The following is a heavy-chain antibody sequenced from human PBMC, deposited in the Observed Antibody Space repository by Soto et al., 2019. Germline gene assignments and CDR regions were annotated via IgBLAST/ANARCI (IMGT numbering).Heavy chain of an antibody. CDR1: GFTFSSYA. CDR2: ISGSGGST. D-gene: IGHD5-18*01. CDR3: AKDNRGYSYGLGGKGY. V-gene: IGHV3-23*01. J-gene: IGHJ4*02. Sequence: EVQLLESGGGLVQPGGSLRLSCAASGFTFSSYAMSWVRQAPGKGLEWDSAISGSGGSTYYADSVKGRFTISRDNSKNTLYLQMNSLRAEDTAVYYCAKDNRGYSYGLGGKGYWGQGTLVTVSS.